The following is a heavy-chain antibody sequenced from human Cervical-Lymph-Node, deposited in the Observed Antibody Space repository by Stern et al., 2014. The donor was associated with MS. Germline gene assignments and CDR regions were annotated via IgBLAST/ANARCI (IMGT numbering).Heavy chain of an antibody. CDR2: IIPIFGST. CDR3: ARDNDDNGMDV. D-gene: IGHD1-1*01. Sequence: DQLVESGAEVKKPGSSVKVSCKASGGTFINYAISWVRQAPGQGLEWIGGIIPIFGSTHYAQRFQGRFIITADNSANTAYLEVSSLRFEDTGVYFCARDNDDNGMDVWGQGTTVTVSS. V-gene: IGHV1-69*06. J-gene: IGHJ6*02. CDR1: GGTFINYA.